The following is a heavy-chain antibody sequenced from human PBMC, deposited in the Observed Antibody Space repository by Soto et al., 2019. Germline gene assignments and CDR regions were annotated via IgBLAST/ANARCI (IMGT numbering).Heavy chain of an antibody. D-gene: IGHD4-17*01. Sequence: SPVVVSCATFASTVTNSEVGWVRQARGKGLERMGGIIPIFGTANYAQKFQGRVTITADESTSTAYMELSSLGSEDTAVYYCAREEPAGDYREYYYYGMDVWGQGTTVTVSS. CDR3: AREEPAGDYREYYYYGMDV. CDR1: ASTVTNSE. J-gene: IGHJ6*02. CDR2: IIPIFGTA. V-gene: IGHV1-69*13.